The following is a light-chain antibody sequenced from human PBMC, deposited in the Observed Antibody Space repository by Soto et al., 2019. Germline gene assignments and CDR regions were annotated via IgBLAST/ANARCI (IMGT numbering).Light chain of an antibody. CDR1: SSDVGGYNY. V-gene: IGLV2-14*01. Sequence: QSVLTQPASVSGSPGQPITISCTGTSSDVGGYNYVSWYQQHPGKAPKVMIYEVTNRPSGVSNRFSGSKSGNTASLTISGLQAEDEADYYCSSYTGSSNLVFGGGTKVTVL. CDR2: EVT. J-gene: IGLJ2*01. CDR3: SSYTGSSNLV.